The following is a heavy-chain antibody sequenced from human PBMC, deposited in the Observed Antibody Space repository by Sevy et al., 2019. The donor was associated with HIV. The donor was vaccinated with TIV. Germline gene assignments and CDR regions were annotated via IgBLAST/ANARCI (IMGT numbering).Heavy chain of an antibody. D-gene: IGHD3-9*01. CDR1: GGSISSYY. V-gene: IGHV4-59*01. CDR2: IYYSGST. Sequence: SETLSLTCTVSGGSISSYYWSWIRQPPGKGLEWIGYIYYSGSTNYNPSLKSRVTISVDTSKSQFSLKLSSVTAADTAVYYCARDEVHYVILTGFYYYYGVDVWGQGTTVTVSS. CDR3: ARDEVHYVILTGFYYYYGVDV. J-gene: IGHJ6*02.